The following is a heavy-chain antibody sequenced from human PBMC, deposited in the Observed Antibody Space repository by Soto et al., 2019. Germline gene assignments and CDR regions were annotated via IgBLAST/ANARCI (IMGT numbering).Heavy chain of an antibody. CDR2: IYYSGST. CDR1: GGSISSSSYY. Sequence: SETLSLTCTVSGGSISSSSYYWGWIRQPPGKGLEWIGSIYYSGSTYYNPSLKSRVTISVDTSKNQFSLKLSSVTAADTAVYYCARHERRFGELVPRFDPWGQGTLVTVSS. V-gene: IGHV4-39*01. J-gene: IGHJ5*02. CDR3: ARHERRFGELVPRFDP. D-gene: IGHD3-10*01.